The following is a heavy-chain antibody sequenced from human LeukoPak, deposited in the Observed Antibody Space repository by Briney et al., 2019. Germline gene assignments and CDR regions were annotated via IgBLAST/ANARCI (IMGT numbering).Heavy chain of an antibody. CDR1: GGSISSYY. V-gene: IGHV4-59*01. CDR3: ARNTGGFDP. Sequence: SETLSLTCTVSGGSISSYYWSWIRQPPGKGLEWIGYIYYSGSTNYNPSLKSRVTMSVDTSKNQFSLKLSSVTAADTAVYYCARNTGGFDPWGQGTLVTVSS. J-gene: IGHJ5*02. D-gene: IGHD1-14*01. CDR2: IYYSGST.